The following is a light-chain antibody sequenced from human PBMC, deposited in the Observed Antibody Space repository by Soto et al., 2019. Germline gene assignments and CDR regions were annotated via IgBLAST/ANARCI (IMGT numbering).Light chain of an antibody. Sequence: EIVLTQSPGTLSLSPGERATLSCRASQSVSSSYLAWYQQKPGQAPRLLIYGASSRATGIPDRFSGRGSGTDFTLTISRLEPEDFAVYYCQQYGSSPPLSFGGGTKVDI. CDR1: QSVSSSY. V-gene: IGKV3-20*01. CDR2: GAS. CDR3: QQYGSSPPLS. J-gene: IGKJ4*01.